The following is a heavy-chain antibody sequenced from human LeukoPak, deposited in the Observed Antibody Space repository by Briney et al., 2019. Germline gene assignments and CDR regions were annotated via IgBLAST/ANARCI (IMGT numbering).Heavy chain of an antibody. CDR1: GFTFSSYE. V-gene: IGHV3-48*03. J-gene: IGHJ4*02. CDR3: ARVTLPVVTRHYFDY. D-gene: IGHD4-23*01. CDR2: ISSSGSTI. Sequence: GGSLRLSCAASGFTFSSYEMNWVRQAPGKGLEWVSYISSSGSTIYYADSVKGRFTISRDNAKNSLYLQMNSLRAEDTAVYYCARVTLPVVTRHYFDYWGQGTLVTVSS.